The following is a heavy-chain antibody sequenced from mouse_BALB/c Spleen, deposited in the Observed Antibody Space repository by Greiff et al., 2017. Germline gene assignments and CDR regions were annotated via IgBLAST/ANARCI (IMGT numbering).Heavy chain of an antibody. Sequence: EVHLVESGGGLVQPGGSRKLSCAASGFTFSDYGMAWVRQAPGKGPEWVAFISNLAYSIYYADTVTGRFTISRENTKNTLYLEMSSLRSEDTAMYYCARYDRYAMDYWGQGNSVTVSS. CDR2: ISNLAYSI. CDR3: ARYDRYAMDY. J-gene: IGHJ4*01. V-gene: IGHV5-15*02. CDR1: GFTFSDYG. D-gene: IGHD2-12*01.